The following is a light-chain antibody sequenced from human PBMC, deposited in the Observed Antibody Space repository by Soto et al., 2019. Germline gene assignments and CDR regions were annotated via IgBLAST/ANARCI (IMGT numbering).Light chain of an antibody. CDR2: DAS. V-gene: IGKV3-11*01. J-gene: IGKJ1*01. CDR1: QSVSIY. CDR3: QQRSNWPRT. Sequence: EIVLTQSPATLSLSPGERSTVSCIASQSVSIYLAWYQHKPGQAPRLLIYDASNRATDIPARFSGSGSGTDFTLTISSLEPEDFAVYYCQQRSNWPRTFGQGTQGGYQ.